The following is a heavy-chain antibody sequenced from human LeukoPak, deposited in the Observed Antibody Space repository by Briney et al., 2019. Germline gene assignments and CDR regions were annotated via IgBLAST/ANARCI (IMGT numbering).Heavy chain of an antibody. Sequence: PGGSLRLSCAASGFTFSSYGMHWVRQAPGKGLEWVAFIRYDGSNKYYADSVKGRFTISRDNSKNTMYLQMNSLRAEDTAVCYCAKDRLLWFGELLPPYYFDYWGQGTLVTVSS. CDR3: AKDRLLWFGELLPPYYFDY. V-gene: IGHV3-30*02. CDR2: IRYDGSNK. CDR1: GFTFSSYG. J-gene: IGHJ4*02. D-gene: IGHD3-10*01.